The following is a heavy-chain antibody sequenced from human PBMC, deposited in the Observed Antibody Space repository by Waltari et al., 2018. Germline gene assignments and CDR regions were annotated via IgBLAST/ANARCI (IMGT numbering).Heavy chain of an antibody. CDR2: VSGDESGE. CDR1: GLNFANYW. D-gene: IGHD6-19*01. CDR3: VRDGGVAGIRTFDF. Sequence: EAQLVESGGGLVQPGGSLRLSCEASGLNFANYWMHWVRQAPGTGLEWVSCVSGDESGEHARGSVKGRFSISRDDAKNTLYLQMNSLRFEDTALYYCVRDGGVAGIRTFDFWGQGTLVTVSS. J-gene: IGHJ4*02. V-gene: IGHV3-74*03.